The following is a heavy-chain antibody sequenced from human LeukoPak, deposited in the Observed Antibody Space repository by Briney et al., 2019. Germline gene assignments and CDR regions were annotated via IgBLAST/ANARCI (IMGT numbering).Heavy chain of an antibody. J-gene: IGHJ4*02. D-gene: IGHD3-16*01. CDR3: ATGEYYFDF. CDR2: ISDSGHDT. Sequence: PGGSLRLSCAASGFTFPNYDMSWVRQAPGKGLECVSTISDSGHDTSYADSVKGRFTISRDNSKNTLYLQMSSLRAEDTALYYCATGEYYFDFWGQGTLVTVSS. CDR1: GFTFPNYD. V-gene: IGHV3-23*01.